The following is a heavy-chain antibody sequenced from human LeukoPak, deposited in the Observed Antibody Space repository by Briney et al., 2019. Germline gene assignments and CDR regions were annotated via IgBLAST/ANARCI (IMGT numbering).Heavy chain of an antibody. V-gene: IGHV4-59*12. CDR1: GGSTGSDY. J-gene: IGHJ4*02. CDR3: ARAGYSGYIDF. D-gene: IGHD1-26*01. CDR2: VYYSGVT. Sequence: SETLSLTCSVSGGSTGSDYWSWIRQPPGKGLEWIAYVYYSGVTSYNPSLKSRVAISIDTSKNQFSLNLTSVTAADTAVYYCARAGYSGYIDFWGQGTLVTVSS.